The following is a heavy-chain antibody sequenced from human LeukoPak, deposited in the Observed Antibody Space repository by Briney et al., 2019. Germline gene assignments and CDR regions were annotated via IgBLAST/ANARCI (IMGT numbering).Heavy chain of an antibody. CDR1: GYSFTSYW. V-gene: IGHV5-51*01. CDR3: ARHVAIYSYGHLYYYMDV. D-gene: IGHD5-18*01. Sequence: GESLKISCKGSGYSFTSYWIGWVRQVPGKGLEWMGIIYPGDSDTRYSPSFQGQVTISADKSISTAYLQWSSLKASDTAMYYCARHVAIYSYGHLYYYMDVWGKGTTVTVSS. J-gene: IGHJ6*03. CDR2: IYPGDSDT.